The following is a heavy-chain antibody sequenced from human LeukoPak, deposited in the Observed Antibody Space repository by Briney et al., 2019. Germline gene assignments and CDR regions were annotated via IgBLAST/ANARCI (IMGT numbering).Heavy chain of an antibody. Sequence: GGSLRLSCAASGFTFSSYSMNWVRQAPGKGLEWVSSISSSSSYIYYADSVKGRFTISRDNAKNSLYLQMNSLIAEYAAVYYCSRDGTSGYDGFDYWGQGTLVTVPS. CDR1: GFTFSSYS. CDR3: SRDGTSGYDGFDY. J-gene: IGHJ4*02. CDR2: ISSSSSYI. V-gene: IGHV3-21*01. D-gene: IGHD5-12*01.